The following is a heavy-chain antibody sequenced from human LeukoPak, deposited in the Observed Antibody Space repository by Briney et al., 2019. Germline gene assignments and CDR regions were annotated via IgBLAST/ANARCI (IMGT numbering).Heavy chain of an antibody. CDR1: GYTFTGYY. CDR2: INPNSGGT. V-gene: IGHV1-2*02. J-gene: IGHJ5*02. CDR3: ARAASYYDILTGYYDWFDP. Sequence: ASVKVSCKASGYTFTGYYMHWVRQAPGQGLEWMGWINPNSGGTNYAQKFQGRVTMTRDTSISTAYMELSRLRSDDTAVYYCARAASYYDILTGYYDWFDPWGQGTLVTVSS. D-gene: IGHD3-9*01.